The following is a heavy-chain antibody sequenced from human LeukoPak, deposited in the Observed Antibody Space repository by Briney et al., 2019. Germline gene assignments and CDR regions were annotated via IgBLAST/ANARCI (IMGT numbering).Heavy chain of an antibody. J-gene: IGHJ4*02. V-gene: IGHV3-23*01. D-gene: IGHD7-27*01. CDR2: ITVSGGST. Sequence: GGSLRLSCSASGFTFSSYSVSWVRQAPGKGLEWVSPITVSGGSTYYADSVKGRFTISRDNSKNTLFLQMNSLRAEDTAVYYCAKVVGRGSGDPDWGQGTLVTVSS. CDR1: GFTFSSYS. CDR3: AKVVGRGSGDPD.